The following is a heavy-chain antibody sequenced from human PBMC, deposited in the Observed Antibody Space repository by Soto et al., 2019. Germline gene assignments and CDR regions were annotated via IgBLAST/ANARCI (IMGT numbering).Heavy chain of an antibody. D-gene: IGHD3-16*01. V-gene: IGHV3-33*05. CDR2: TSYDGSNN. J-gene: IGHJ4*02. CDR1: GFTFRNYF. Sequence: QVQLVESGGGVVQPGTSLRLSCVGSGFTFRNYFIHWVRQAPGKGLEWVALTSYDGSNNFYGDSVKGRFTISRHNSRNTVELQMDSLRFEDTALYYCARWGTTGGLDVWGQGTLVSVSS. CDR3: ARWGTTGGLDV.